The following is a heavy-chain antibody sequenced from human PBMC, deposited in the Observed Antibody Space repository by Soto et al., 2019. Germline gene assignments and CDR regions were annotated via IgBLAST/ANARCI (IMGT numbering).Heavy chain of an antibody. Sequence: QVQLVESGGGVVQPGRSLRLSCAASGFTLSSYGMHWVRQAPGTGLEWVAVISYDGGNKYYADSVKGRFTISRDNSKNTLYLQMNSLRAEDTAEYYCAKDRAISGSYSLHWGQGTLVTVSS. J-gene: IGHJ4*02. CDR2: ISYDGGNK. D-gene: IGHD5-12*01. V-gene: IGHV3-30*18. CDR1: GFTLSSYG. CDR3: AKDRAISGSYSLH.